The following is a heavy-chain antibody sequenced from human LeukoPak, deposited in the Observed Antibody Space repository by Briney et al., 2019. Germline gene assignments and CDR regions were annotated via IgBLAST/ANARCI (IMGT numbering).Heavy chain of an antibody. CDR1: GYTFTSYD. CDR3: ATGGVGYCSSTSCLDFDY. D-gene: IGHD2-2*03. Sequence: ASVKVSCKASGYTFTSYDINWVRQAPGQGLEWMGWISAYNGNTNYAQKLQGRVTMTTDTSTSTAYMELRSLRSDDTAVYYCATGGVGYCSSTSCLDFDYWGQGTLVTVSS. V-gene: IGHV1-18*01. J-gene: IGHJ4*02. CDR2: ISAYNGNT.